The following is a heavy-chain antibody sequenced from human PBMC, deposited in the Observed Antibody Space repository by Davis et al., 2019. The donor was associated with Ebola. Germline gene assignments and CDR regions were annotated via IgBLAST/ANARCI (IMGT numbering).Heavy chain of an antibody. Sequence: ASVKVSCKASGYTFTSYGISWVRQAPGQGLEWMGWMNPNSGNTGYAQKFQGRVTMTRNTSISTAYMELSSLRSEDTAVYYCARFFGDTYYYGMDVWGQGTTVTVSS. CDR1: GYTFTSYG. D-gene: IGHD2-21*02. J-gene: IGHJ6*02. V-gene: IGHV1-8*02. CDR2: MNPNSGNT. CDR3: ARFFGDTYYYGMDV.